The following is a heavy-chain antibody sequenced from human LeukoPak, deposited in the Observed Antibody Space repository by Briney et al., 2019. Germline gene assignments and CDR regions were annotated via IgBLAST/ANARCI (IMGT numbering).Heavy chain of an antibody. CDR2: IFYSGST. V-gene: IGHV4-59*08. CDR1: GGAISSYY. J-gene: IGHJ4*02. Sequence: SETLSLTCTVSGGAISSYYWSWIRQPPGKGLEWIGYIFYSGSTNYNPSLKSRVTISVDMSKNQFSLKLSSVTAADTAVYYCARGGTMTTVPLWGQGTLVTVSS. CDR3: ARGGTMTTVPL. D-gene: IGHD4-17*01.